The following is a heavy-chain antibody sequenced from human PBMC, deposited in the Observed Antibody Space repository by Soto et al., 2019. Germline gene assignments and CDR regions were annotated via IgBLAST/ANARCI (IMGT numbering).Heavy chain of an antibody. J-gene: IGHJ4*02. CDR3: VRAGSGYSFDY. CDR1: GCSMSSYY. D-gene: IGHD3-9*01. V-gene: IGHV4-59*01. Sequence: PSETLSLPCAFSGCSMSSYYWSWIRQPPGKGLELIGYVFYSGSTNYSPSLKSRVTISLDTSKNRFSLKLNSVTAADTAVYYCVRAGSGYSFDYWGQGTLVTVSS. CDR2: VFYSGST.